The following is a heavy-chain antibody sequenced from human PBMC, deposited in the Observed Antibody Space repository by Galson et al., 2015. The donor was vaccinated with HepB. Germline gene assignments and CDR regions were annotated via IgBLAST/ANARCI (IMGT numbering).Heavy chain of an antibody. CDR1: GFTFSSYA. CDR2: ISYDGSNK. D-gene: IGHD4-23*01. Sequence: SLRLSCAASGFTFSSYAMHWVRQAPGKGLEWVAVISYDGSNKYYADSVKGRFTISRDNSKNTLYLQMNSLRAEDTAVYYCARDVSGNSGAWGQGTLVTVSS. CDR3: ARDVSGNSGA. J-gene: IGHJ5*02. V-gene: IGHV3-30*04.